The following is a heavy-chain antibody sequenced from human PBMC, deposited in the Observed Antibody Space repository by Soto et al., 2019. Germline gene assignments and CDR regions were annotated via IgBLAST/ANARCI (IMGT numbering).Heavy chain of an antibody. V-gene: IGHV3-30*18. CDR2: ISYDGSNK. J-gene: IGHJ4*02. Sequence: TGGSLRLSCADSGFTFFSYGMHWVRQAPGKGLEWVAVISYDGSNKYYGDSVKGRFTISRDNSKNTLYLQMNSLRADDTAVYYCAKDRAGDIYVAARSGLDYWGQGALVTVSS. CDR1: GFTFFSYG. CDR3: AKDRAGDIYVAARSGLDY. D-gene: IGHD3-3*01.